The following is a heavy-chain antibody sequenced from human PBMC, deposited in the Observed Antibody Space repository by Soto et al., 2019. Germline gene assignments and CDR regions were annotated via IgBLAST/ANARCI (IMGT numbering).Heavy chain of an antibody. Sequence: QVQLQQWGAGLLKPSETLSLTCAVYGGSFSGHYGTWICQPPGKGLEWIGEVSPGGSTNYNSSLKSRVTVSGDTSKNQFSLKLTSVTAADTGVYYSARGRGGLHRTAELHSWGQGTLVTVSS. CDR1: GGSFSGHY. CDR2: VSPGGST. J-gene: IGHJ4*02. V-gene: IGHV4-34*01. D-gene: IGHD7-27*01. CDR3: ARGRGGLHRTAELHS.